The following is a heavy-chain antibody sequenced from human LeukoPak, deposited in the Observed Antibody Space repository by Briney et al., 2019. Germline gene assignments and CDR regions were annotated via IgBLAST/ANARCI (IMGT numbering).Heavy chain of an antibody. Sequence: GGSLRLSCAASEFTFSSYSMNWVRQAPGKGLEWVSYITNSGNSKSYADSVKGRFTISRDNTKNSLYLQMNGLRAEDTAVYYCAKFAASSGWYDDDYWGQGTLVTVSS. V-gene: IGHV3-48*01. CDR3: AKFAASSGWYDDDY. CDR1: EFTFSSYS. D-gene: IGHD6-19*01. J-gene: IGHJ4*02. CDR2: ITNSGNSK.